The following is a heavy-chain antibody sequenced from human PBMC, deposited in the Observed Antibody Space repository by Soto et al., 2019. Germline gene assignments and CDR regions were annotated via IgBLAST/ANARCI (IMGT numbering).Heavy chain of an antibody. Sequence: PSQTLSLTCAISGDSVSSTSAAWNWIRQSPSRGLAWLGRTYYRSKWYSDYGVSVRGRITINPDTSKNQFSLQLNSVTPEDTAVYDCARYSNRGWFFDYWGQGTLVTVSS. J-gene: IGHJ4*02. CDR3: ARYSNRGWFFDY. D-gene: IGHD6-19*01. CDR1: GDSVSSTSAA. V-gene: IGHV6-1*01. CDR2: TYYRSKWYS.